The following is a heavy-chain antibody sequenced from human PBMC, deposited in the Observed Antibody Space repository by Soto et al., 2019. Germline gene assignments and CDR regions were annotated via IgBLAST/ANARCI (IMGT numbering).Heavy chain of an antibody. D-gene: IGHD6-13*01. CDR2: IYYSGST. J-gene: IGHJ6*02. CDR1: GGSISSYY. CDR3: ARAARIAAEYYYYYYGMDV. V-gene: IGHV4-59*01. Sequence: PSVTLSLTCTVSGGSISSYYWSWIRQPPGKGLEWIGYIYYSGSTNYNPSLKSRVTISVDTSKNQFSLKLSSVTAADTAVYYCARAARIAAEYYYYYYGMDVWGQGTTVTVSS.